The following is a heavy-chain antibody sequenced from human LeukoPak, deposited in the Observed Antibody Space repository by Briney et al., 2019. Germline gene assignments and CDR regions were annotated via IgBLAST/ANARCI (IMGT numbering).Heavy chain of an antibody. CDR3: AREPDVDMSTFRGEAFDI. V-gene: IGHV1-69*04. D-gene: IGHD5-24*01. CDR2: AIPILGIA. J-gene: IGHJ3*02. CDR1: GGIFSSYT. Sequence: ASVKVSCKASGGIFSSYTFNWVRQAPGQGLEWMGRAIPILGIATYAQKFQGRITITADKSTSTAYMELSSLRSDDTAMYYCAREPDVDMSTFRGEAFDIWGQGTMVTVSS.